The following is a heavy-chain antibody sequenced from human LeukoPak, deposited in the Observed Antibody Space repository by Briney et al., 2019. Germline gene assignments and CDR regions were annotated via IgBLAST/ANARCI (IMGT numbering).Heavy chain of an antibody. CDR2: IIPILGIA. Sequence: ASVKVSCKASGGTFSSYAISWVRQAPGQGLEWMGRIIPILGIANYAQKFQGRVTITADKSTSTAYMELSSLRSEDTAVYYCARGTMVRGVDDFDYWGQGILVTVSS. D-gene: IGHD3-10*01. J-gene: IGHJ4*02. V-gene: IGHV1-69*04. CDR1: GGTFSSYA. CDR3: ARGTMVRGVDDFDY.